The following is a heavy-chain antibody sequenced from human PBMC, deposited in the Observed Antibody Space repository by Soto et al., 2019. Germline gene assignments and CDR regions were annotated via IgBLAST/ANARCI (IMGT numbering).Heavy chain of an antibody. CDR2: INPGIGST. J-gene: IGHJ4*02. CDR3: ARQYCTGTSCYPYFDY. Sequence: QVQLVQSGAEVKHSGASMKVSCKASGYTFTSNYLHWIRQAPGQGREWMGTINPGIGSTTYAENFQGRVAMTRDTSTRTVRLELSSLRFEDTAVYYCARQYCTGTSCYPYFDYWGQGTLITVSS. V-gene: IGHV1-46*01. CDR1: GYTFTSNY. D-gene: IGHD2-2*01.